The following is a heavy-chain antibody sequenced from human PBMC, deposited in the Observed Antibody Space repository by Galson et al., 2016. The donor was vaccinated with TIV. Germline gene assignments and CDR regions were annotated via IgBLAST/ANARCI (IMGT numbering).Heavy chain of an antibody. V-gene: IGHV1-69*13. Sequence: SVKVSCKASGGTFSSYAISWVRQAPGQGLEWMGGIIPIFGTANYAQKLQGRVTITADESTSTAYMELSSLRSEDTAVYYCARRSDAITISGVDYYYGMDVWGQGTTVTVSS. CDR2: IIPIFGTA. CDR3: ARRSDAITISGVDYYYGMDV. J-gene: IGHJ6*02. CDR1: GGTFSSYA. D-gene: IGHD3-3*01.